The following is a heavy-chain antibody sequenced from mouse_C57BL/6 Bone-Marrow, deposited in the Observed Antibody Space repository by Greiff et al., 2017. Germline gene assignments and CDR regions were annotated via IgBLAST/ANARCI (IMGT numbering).Heavy chain of an antibody. CDR1: GYTFTDYN. CDR3: AREGDYDGGAWFAY. Sequence: EVQLVESGPELVKPGASVKIPCKASGYTFTDYNMAWVKQSHGKSLEWIGDINPNNGGTIYNQKFKGKATLTVDKSSGTAYMEIRSLTSEDTAVYYCAREGDYDGGAWFAYWGKGTLVTVSA. D-gene: IGHD2-4*01. CDR2: INPNNGGT. J-gene: IGHJ3*01. V-gene: IGHV1-18*01.